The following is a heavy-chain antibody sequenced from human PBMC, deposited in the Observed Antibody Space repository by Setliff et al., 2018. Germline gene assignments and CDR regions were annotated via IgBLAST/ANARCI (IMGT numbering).Heavy chain of an antibody. D-gene: IGHD3-10*01. J-gene: IGHJ6*03. V-gene: IGHV4-38-2*02. Sequence: PSETLSLTCAVSGYSIRSGYYWGWIRQPPGKGLEWIGRILFSGDTYYNPSLNSRVTISADTSKNQFSLNLSSVTAADTAVYYCARDNRARHYMDVWGKGTTVTVSS. CDR3: ARDNRARHYMDV. CDR2: ILFSGDT. CDR1: GYSIRSGYY.